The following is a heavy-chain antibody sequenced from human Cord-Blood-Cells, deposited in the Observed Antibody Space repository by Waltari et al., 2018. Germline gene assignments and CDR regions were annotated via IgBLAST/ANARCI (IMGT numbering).Heavy chain of an antibody. CDR2: IRDTGGRT. V-gene: IGHV3-23*01. CDR1: GLTFSSYA. J-gene: IGHJ4*02. D-gene: IGHD4-17*01. Sequence: EVQPLESGGGWVQPGGSLRLSCAASGLTFSSYAMSRVSQAPGKELGWVSGIRDTGGRTYHAISVKGRLTISRDNSMNALYLRMNSLRPADTAVYYCAKINGDRDYWGQRALVTVSS. CDR3: AKINGDRDY.